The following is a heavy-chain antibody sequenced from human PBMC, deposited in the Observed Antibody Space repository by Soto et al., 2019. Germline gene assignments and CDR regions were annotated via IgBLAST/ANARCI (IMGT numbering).Heavy chain of an antibody. CDR2: IYYNGDT. V-gene: IGHV4-39*01. CDR3: ARFSGNAFDI. Sequence: KTSETLSLTCSVSGGSISSSSYNWDWIRQPPGKGLEWIGTIYYNGDTDYNPSLKSRATISVDASDYQFSLKLSSVTAADTPIYYCARFSGNAFDIWGHGTMVTVSS. J-gene: IGHJ3*02. CDR1: GGSISSSSYN.